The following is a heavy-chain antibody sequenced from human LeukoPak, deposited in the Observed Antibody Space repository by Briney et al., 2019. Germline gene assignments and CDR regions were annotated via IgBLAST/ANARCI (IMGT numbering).Heavy chain of an antibody. CDR2: INHSGST. Sequence: AGGSLRLSCAASGFTFSSYGMSWVRQAPGKGLEWIGEINHSGSTYYNPSLKSRVTISVDTSKNQFSLKLRSVTAADTAVYYCARVVQSTDSSGFYLPEYFQHWGQGTLVTVSS. J-gene: IGHJ1*01. V-gene: IGHV4-34*01. CDR3: ARVVQSTDSSGFYLPEYFQH. CDR1: GFTFSSYG. D-gene: IGHD3-22*01.